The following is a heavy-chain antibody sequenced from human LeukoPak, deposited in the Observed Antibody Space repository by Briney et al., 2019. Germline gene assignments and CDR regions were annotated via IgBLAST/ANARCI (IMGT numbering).Heavy chain of an antibody. CDR2: IYYSGST. J-gene: IGHJ4*02. D-gene: IGHD6-6*01. V-gene: IGHV4-39*01. CDR3: ARRTSLYSSSYRYDY. Sequence: SETLSLTCTVSGGSISSSSYYWGWIRQPPGKGLEWIGSIYYSGSTYCNPSLKSRVTISVDTSKNQFSLKLSSVTAADTAVYYCARRTSLYSSSYRYDYWGQGTLVTVSS. CDR1: GGSISSSSYY.